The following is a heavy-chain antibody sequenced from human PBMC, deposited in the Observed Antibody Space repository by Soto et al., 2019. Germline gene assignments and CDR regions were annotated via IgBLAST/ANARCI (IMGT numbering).Heavy chain of an antibody. CDR2: INHSGST. CDR3: ASITSPPIAVINPVRGPIDY. V-gene: IGHV4-34*01. Sequence: SETLSLTCAVYGGSFSCYYWSWIRQPPGKGLEWIGEINHSGSTNYNPSLKSRVTISVDTSKNQFSLKLSSVTAAETAVYYCASITSPPIAVINPVRGPIDYWGQGTLVTFS. CDR1: GGSFSCYY. J-gene: IGHJ4*02. D-gene: IGHD3-22*01.